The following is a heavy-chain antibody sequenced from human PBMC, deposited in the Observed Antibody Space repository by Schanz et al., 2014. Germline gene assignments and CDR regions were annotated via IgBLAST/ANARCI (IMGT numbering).Heavy chain of an antibody. CDR1: GFTFNSYA. Sequence: EVQLLESGGGLVQPGGSLRLSCAASGFTFNSYAMTWVRQAPGKGLEWVSSISHSGGSKYYADSVKGRFTVSRDNARNSLYLHMNTLGAEDTAVYYCARDGDRCYHNYYRDVWGKGTTVTVSS. V-gene: IGHV3-23*01. J-gene: IGHJ6*03. CDR2: ISHSGGSK. D-gene: IGHD4-17*01. CDR3: ARDGDRCYHNYYRDV.